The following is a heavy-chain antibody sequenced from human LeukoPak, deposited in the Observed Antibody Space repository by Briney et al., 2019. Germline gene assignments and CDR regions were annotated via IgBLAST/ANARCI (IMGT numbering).Heavy chain of an antibody. CDR1: GFTFSGYA. CDR3: ARLRSIAAASQGYFDY. D-gene: IGHD6-13*01. Sequence: PGGSLRLSCAASGFTFSGYAMHWVRQAPGKGLEWVAVISYDGSNKYYADSVKGRFTISRDNSKNTLYLQMNSLRAEDTAVYYCARLRSIAAASQGYFDYWGQGTLVTVSS. CDR2: ISYDGSNK. J-gene: IGHJ4*02. V-gene: IGHV3-30-3*01.